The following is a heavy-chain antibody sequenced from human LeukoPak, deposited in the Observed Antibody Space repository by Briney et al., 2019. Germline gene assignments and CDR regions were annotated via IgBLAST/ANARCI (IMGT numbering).Heavy chain of an antibody. Sequence: ASVKVSCKASGYTFTGYYMHWVRQAPGQGLGWMGWINPNSGGTNYAQKFQGRVTMTRDTSISTAYMELSRLRSDDTAVYYCARQDYGDYVPCFDYWGQGTLVTVSS. CDR1: GYTFTGYY. J-gene: IGHJ4*02. CDR3: ARQDYGDYVPCFDY. V-gene: IGHV1-2*02. D-gene: IGHD4-17*01. CDR2: INPNSGGT.